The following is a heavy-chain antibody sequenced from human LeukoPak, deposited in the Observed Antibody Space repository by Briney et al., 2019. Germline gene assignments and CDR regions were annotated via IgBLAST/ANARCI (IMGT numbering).Heavy chain of an antibody. J-gene: IGHJ4*02. CDR1: GFTFSSYS. Sequence: GGSLRLSCAASGFTFSSYSMNWVRQAPGKGLEWVSSISSSSSYIYYADSVKGRFTISRDNAKNSLYLQMNSLRAEDTAVYYCARDSVGWLRSLPYFDYWGQGTLVTVSS. D-gene: IGHD5-12*01. CDR3: ARDSVGWLRSLPYFDY. CDR2: ISSSSSYI. V-gene: IGHV3-21*01.